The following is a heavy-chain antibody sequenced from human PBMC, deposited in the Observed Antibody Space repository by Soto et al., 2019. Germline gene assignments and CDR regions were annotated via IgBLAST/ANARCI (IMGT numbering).Heavy chain of an antibody. Sequence: GGSLRLSCAASGFTFSSYGMHWVRQAPGKGLEWVAVISYDGSNKYYADSVKGRFTISRDNSKNTLYLQMNSLRAEDTAVYYCAEDGVYLSDSSGEFDYWGQGTLVTVSS. CDR1: GFTFSSYG. J-gene: IGHJ4*02. CDR2: ISYDGSNK. D-gene: IGHD3-22*01. CDR3: AEDGVYLSDSSGEFDY. V-gene: IGHV3-30*18.